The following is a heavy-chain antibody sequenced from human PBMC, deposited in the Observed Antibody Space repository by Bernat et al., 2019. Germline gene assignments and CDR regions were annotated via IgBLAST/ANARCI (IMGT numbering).Heavy chain of an antibody. CDR1: GITFSSYD. Sequence: EVQLVESGGGLVKPGGSLRLSCAASGITFSSYDMSWVRQAPGKGLEWVSSISSSSSYTYYADSVKGRFTISRDNAKNSLSLQMNSLSAEDTAVYYCARDRGRGYSHFFDFWGQGTLVTVSS. V-gene: IGHV3-21*01. D-gene: IGHD3-22*01. CDR3: ARDRGRGYSHFFDF. J-gene: IGHJ4*02. CDR2: ISSSSSYT.